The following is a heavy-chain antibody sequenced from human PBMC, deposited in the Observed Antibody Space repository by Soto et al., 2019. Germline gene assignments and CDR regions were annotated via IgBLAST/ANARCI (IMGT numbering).Heavy chain of an antibody. V-gene: IGHV3-23*01. CDR2: ISGSGGST. J-gene: IGHJ6*03. CDR1: GFTFSSYA. Sequence: GESLKISCAASGFTFSSYAMSWVRQAPGKGLEWVSAISGSGGSTYYADSVKGRFTISRDNSKNTLYLQMNSLRAEDTAVYYCAKPPGTKGVRVVMDVWGKGTTVTVSS. CDR3: AKPPGTKGVRVVMDV. D-gene: IGHD1-1*01.